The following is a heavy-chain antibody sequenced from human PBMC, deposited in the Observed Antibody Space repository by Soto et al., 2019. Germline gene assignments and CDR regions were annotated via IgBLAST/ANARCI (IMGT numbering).Heavy chain of an antibody. V-gene: IGHV3-30-3*01. J-gene: IGHJ3*02. D-gene: IGHD3-22*01. CDR2: ISYDGSNK. CDR3: ARVQIVVVATGAFDI. CDR1: GFTFSSYA. Sequence: PGGSLRLSCAASGFTFSSYAMHWGRQAPGKGLEWVAVISYDGSNKYYADSVKGRFTISRDNSKNTLYLQMNSLRAEDTAVYYCARVQIVVVATGAFDIWGQGTMVTVSS.